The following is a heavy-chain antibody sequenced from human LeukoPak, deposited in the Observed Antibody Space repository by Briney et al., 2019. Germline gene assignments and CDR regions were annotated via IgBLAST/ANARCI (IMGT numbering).Heavy chain of an antibody. D-gene: IGHD2-2*02. Sequence: SETLSLTCTVSGGSISSYYWSWIRQPAGKGLEWIGRIYTSGSTNYNPSLKSRVTMSVDTSKNQFSLKLSSVTAADTAVYYCARVSRYRDSYYFDYWGQGTLVTVSS. V-gene: IGHV4-4*07. CDR1: GGSISSYY. CDR3: ARVSRYRDSYYFDY. CDR2: IYTSGST. J-gene: IGHJ4*02.